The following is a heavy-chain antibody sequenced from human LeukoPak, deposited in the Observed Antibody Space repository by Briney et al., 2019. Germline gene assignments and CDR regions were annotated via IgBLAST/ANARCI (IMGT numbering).Heavy chain of an antibody. D-gene: IGHD3-16*02. Sequence: SETLSLTCTVSGGSISSFYWSWIRQPPGKGLEWIGYITNYNPYLKSRVTISVDTSKNQFSLKLSSVTAADTAVYYCARGGPDVWGSYRSYYFDYWGQGTLVTVSS. CDR1: GGSISSFY. CDR3: ARGGPDVWGSYRSYYFDY. V-gene: IGHV4-59*01. CDR2: IT. J-gene: IGHJ4*02.